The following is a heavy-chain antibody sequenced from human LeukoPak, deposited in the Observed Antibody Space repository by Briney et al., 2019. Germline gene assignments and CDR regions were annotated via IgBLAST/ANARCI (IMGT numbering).Heavy chain of an antibody. V-gene: IGHV3-11*04. J-gene: IGHJ4*02. CDR1: GFTFSDSY. D-gene: IGHD5-24*01. CDR3: ARDLMEMATDY. Sequence: GGSLRLSCAASGFTFSDSYMTWVRQAPGKGVEWVAYISGSGHDINYSDSVKGRFTISRDNAKNSLYLQMNSLRAEDTAVYYCARDLMEMATDYWGQGTLVTVSS. CDR2: ISGSGHDI.